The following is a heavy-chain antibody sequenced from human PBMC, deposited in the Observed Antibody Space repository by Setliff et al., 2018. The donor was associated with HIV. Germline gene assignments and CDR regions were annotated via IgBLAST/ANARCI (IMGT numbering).Heavy chain of an antibody. Sequence: SETLSLTCTVSGDSISGSSYYWGWIRQPPGKGLEWIGSIFYTGSTYYNPSLKSRVTISVDTSKNQFSLKLRSVTASDTAVYYCAREGVPAAVMWFDPWGQGTLGTVS. J-gene: IGHJ5*02. CDR3: AREGVPAAVMWFDP. V-gene: IGHV4-39*07. D-gene: IGHD2-2*01. CDR1: GDSISGSSYY. CDR2: IFYTGST.